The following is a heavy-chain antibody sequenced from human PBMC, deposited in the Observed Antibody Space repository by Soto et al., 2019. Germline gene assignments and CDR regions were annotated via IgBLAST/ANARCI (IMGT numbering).Heavy chain of an antibody. Sequence: GESLKISCKGSGYSFTSYWISWVRQMPGKGLEWMGRIDPSDSYTNYSPSFQGHVTISADKSISTAYLQWSSLKASDTAMYYCARSTTVTTYPDYGMDVWGQGTTVTVSS. D-gene: IGHD4-17*01. CDR2: IDPSDSYT. CDR3: ARSTTVTTYPDYGMDV. V-gene: IGHV5-10-1*01. CDR1: GYSFTSYW. J-gene: IGHJ6*02.